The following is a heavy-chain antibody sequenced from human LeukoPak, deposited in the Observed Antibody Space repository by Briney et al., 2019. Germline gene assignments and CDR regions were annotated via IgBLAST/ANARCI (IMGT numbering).Heavy chain of an antibody. CDR1: GYTFTGYY. D-gene: IGHD3-22*01. CDR2: INPNSGGT. Sequence: ASVKVSCKASGYTFTGYYMHWVRQAPGQGLEWMGWINPNSGGTNYAQKSQGRVTMTRDTSISTAYMEVSRLRSDDTAVYYCHYYDSQGFGYWGQGSLVTVSS. V-gene: IGHV1-2*02. CDR3: HYYDSQGFGY. J-gene: IGHJ4*02.